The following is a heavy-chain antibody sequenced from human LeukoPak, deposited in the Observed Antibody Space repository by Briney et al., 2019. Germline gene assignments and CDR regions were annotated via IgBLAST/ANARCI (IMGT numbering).Heavy chain of an antibody. CDR3: ARDGGKGWLWFDY. V-gene: IGHV4-59*01. Sequence: SETLSLTCTVSGGSISSYYWGWIRQPPGKGLEYIGYIYFSGSTNYNPSLKSRVTISVDTSKNQFSLKLSSVTAADTAVYYCARDGGKGWLWFDYWGQGTLVTVSS. CDR2: IYFSGST. D-gene: IGHD3-9*01. CDR1: GGSISSYY. J-gene: IGHJ4*02.